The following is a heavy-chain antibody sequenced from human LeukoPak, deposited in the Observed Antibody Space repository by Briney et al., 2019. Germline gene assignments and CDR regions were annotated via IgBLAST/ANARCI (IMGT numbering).Heavy chain of an antibody. Sequence: SETLSLTCTVSGGSISSGGYYWSWIRQHPGKGLEWIGYIYYSGSTYYNPSLKSRVTISVDTSKNQFSLKLSSVTAADTAVYYCARDVSYYDSSDGAFDIWGQGTMVTVSS. J-gene: IGHJ3*02. V-gene: IGHV4-31*03. D-gene: IGHD3-22*01. CDR1: GGSISSGGYY. CDR3: ARDVSYYDSSDGAFDI. CDR2: IYYSGST.